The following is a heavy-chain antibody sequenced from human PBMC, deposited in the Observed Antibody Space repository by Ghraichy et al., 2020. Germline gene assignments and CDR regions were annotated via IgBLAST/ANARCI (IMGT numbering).Heavy chain of an antibody. CDR2: ISYDGSNK. CDR1: GFTFSSYA. Sequence: SCAASGFTFSSYAMHWVRQAPGKGLEWVAVISYDGSNKYYADSVKGRFTISRDNSKNTLYLQMNSLRAEDTAVYYCARDPSPQLFTMIVVDPEAPWGQGTLVTVSS. D-gene: IGHD3-22*01. V-gene: IGHV3-30-3*01. CDR3: ARDPSPQLFTMIVVDPEAP. J-gene: IGHJ5*02.